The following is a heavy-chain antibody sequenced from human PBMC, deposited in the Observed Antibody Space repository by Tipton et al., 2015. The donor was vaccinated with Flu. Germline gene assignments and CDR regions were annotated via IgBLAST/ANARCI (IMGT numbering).Heavy chain of an antibody. CDR1: GYSISSGYY. Sequence: TLSLTCTVSGYSISSGYYWGWIRQPPGKGLEWIGSIYHSGSPYYNPSLKIRVTISVDTYKNQFSLKLRSVTAADTAVYYCARGEYSTMITFGGVIVYFDYWGQGTLVTVSS. V-gene: IGHV4-38-2*02. D-gene: IGHD3-16*02. CDR3: ARGEYSTMITFGGVIVYFDY. J-gene: IGHJ4*02. CDR2: IYHSGSP.